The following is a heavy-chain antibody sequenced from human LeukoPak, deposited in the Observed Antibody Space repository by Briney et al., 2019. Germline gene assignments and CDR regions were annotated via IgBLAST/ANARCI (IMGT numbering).Heavy chain of an antibody. CDR3: ARDNRYCSSTSCAIKFDY. D-gene: IGHD2-2*01. V-gene: IGHV3-30*14. CDR2: ITYDGSEK. CDR1: GFTFRIYN. J-gene: IGHJ4*02. Sequence: GGSLRLSCAASGFTFRIYNMHWVRQAPGKGLEWVAVITYDGSEKYYAESVKGRFTISRDNSKNTLYLQMNSLRAEGTAVYYCARDNRYCSSTSCAIKFDYWGQGTLVTVSS.